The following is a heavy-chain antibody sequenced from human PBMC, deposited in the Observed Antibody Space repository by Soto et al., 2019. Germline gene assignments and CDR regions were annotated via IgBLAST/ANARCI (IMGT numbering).Heavy chain of an antibody. CDR2: IKGKKDGGAR. CDR1: GFMFSSAW. D-gene: IGHD1-1*01. V-gene: IGHV3-15*01. J-gene: IGHJ4*02. Sequence: EVQVVESGGDLVEPGGSLRLSCVTSGFMFSSAWMSWVRQAPGKGLEWVARIKGKKDGGARDYAAPVNGRFSISRDDSKSTVYLQMNSLRVEDTALYYCVEGWNDFWCQGTLVTVSS. CDR3: VEGWNDF.